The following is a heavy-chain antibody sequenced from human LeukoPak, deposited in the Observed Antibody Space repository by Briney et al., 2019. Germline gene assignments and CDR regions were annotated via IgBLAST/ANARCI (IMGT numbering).Heavy chain of an antibody. J-gene: IGHJ5*02. D-gene: IGHD2-2*01. CDR3: AIPYCSSTSCYVDWFDP. V-gene: IGHV1-8*01. CDR2: MNPNSGNT. Sequence: ASVKVSCKASGYTFTSYDINWVRQATGQGLEWMGWMNPNSGNTGYAQKFQGRVTMTRNTSISTAYMELSSLRSEDTAVHYCAIPYCSSTSCYVDWFDPWGQGTLVTVSS. CDR1: GYTFTSYD.